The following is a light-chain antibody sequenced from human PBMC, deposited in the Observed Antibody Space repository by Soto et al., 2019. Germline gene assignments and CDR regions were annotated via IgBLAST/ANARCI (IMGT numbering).Light chain of an antibody. CDR1: SSDVGTYNL. J-gene: IGLJ3*02. CDR3: SSYASSGAVV. Sequence: QSVLTQPASVSGSPGQSITISCTGTSSDVGTYNLVSWYQQHPGKAPKLMIYEGSKRPSGVSNRFSGSKSGNTASLTFSGLQPEDEADYYCSSYASSGAVVFGGGTKVTV. V-gene: IGLV2-14*02. CDR2: EGS.